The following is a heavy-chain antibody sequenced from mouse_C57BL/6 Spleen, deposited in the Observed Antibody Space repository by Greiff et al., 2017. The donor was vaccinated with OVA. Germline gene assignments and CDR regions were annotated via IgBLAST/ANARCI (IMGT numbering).Heavy chain of an antibody. CDR2: IHPNSGST. V-gene: IGHV1-64*01. CDR1: GYTFTSYW. CDR3: ARGSSYEDWYFDV. Sequence: VQLQQSGAELVKPGASVKLSCKASGYTFTSYWMHWVKQRPGQGLEWIGMIHPNSGSTKYNEKFKSKATMTDDKSSSQAYMQLSSLTSEDSAVYYCARGSSYEDWYFDVWGTGTTVTVSS. J-gene: IGHJ1*03. D-gene: IGHD1-1*01.